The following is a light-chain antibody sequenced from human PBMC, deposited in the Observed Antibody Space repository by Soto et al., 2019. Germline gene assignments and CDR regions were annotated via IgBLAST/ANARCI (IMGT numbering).Light chain of an antibody. V-gene: IGKV1-8*01. CDR1: QGIANY. J-gene: IGKJ1*01. CDR2: SAS. CDR3: QQYYAYPRT. Sequence: AIWMTQSPSSLSSSAGDSVTITCRASQGIANYLAWFQQKPGKAPNLLIYSASTLESGVPSRFSGSGSGTDFTLTINYLQSDDFASYYCQQYYAYPRTVGQGTKVDI.